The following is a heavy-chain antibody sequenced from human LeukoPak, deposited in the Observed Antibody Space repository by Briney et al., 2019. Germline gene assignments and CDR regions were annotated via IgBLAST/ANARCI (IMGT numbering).Heavy chain of an antibody. Sequence: LPGGSLRLSCAASGFTFSSYSMNWVRRAPGKGLEWVSYVSKITHRKLYADSVRGRFTISRDDVTNSLYLQMDSLRVEDTAVYYCVRDPDALDFWGRGTQVIVSS. V-gene: IGHV3-48*01. CDR2: VSKITHRK. D-gene: IGHD2-2*01. CDR3: VRDPDALDF. CDR1: GFTFSSYS. J-gene: IGHJ4*02.